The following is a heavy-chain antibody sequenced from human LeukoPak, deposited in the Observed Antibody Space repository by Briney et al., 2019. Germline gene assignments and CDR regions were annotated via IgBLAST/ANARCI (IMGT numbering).Heavy chain of an antibody. CDR3: ARLDYYYDSSVFFPPFTS. J-gene: IGHJ2*01. CDR1: GYTFTGYY. Sequence: ASVKVSCKASGYTFTGYYMHWVRQAPGQGLEWMGRINPNSGGTNYAQKFQGRVTMTRDTSISTAYMELSRLRSDDTAVYYCARLDYYYDSSVFFPPFTSGGRGPLATASS. CDR2: INPNSGGT. D-gene: IGHD3-22*01. V-gene: IGHV1-2*06.